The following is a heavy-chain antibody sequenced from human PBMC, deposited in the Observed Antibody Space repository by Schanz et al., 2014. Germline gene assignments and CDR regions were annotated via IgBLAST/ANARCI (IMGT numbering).Heavy chain of an antibody. J-gene: IGHJ4*02. V-gene: IGHV3-30*03. CDR2: MSYDGSNK. D-gene: IGHD6-13*01. CDR3: ARLDSSSWYPRY. Sequence: QVQLVESGGGVVQPGGSLRLSCAASGITFSGYSMNWVRQAPGKGLEWVAVMSYDGSNKYYADSVKGRFTISRDTPKNTLYLQMNSLRAEDTAVYYCARLDSSSWYPRYWGQGTLVTVSS. CDR1: GITFSGYS.